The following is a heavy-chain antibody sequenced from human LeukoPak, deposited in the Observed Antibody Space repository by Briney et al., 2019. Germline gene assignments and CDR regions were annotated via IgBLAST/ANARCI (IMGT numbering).Heavy chain of an antibody. CDR2: SSGNGDST. D-gene: IGHD1/OR15-1a*01. J-gene: IGHJ4*02. CDR3: ARDSNWNNGGFDY. CDR1: GFAFSNYA. V-gene: IGHV3-23*01. Sequence: GGSLRLSCGASGFAFSNYAMTWVRQAPGKGLEWVSTSSGNGDSTYYGDSVKGRFTISRDNVKNTLHLQMSSLRAEDTAIYYCARDSNWNNGGFDYWGQGTLVTVSA.